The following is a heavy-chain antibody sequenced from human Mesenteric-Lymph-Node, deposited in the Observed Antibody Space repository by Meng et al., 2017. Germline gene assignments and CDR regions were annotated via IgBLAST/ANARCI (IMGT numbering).Heavy chain of an antibody. V-gene: IGHV4-4*02. Sequence: QVQLQEPGPGLAKPSETLSLTCAVSGGSISSINWWTWVRQPPGKGLEWIGEIYHSGSTNYNPSLKSRVTISVDKSKNQFSLKLSSVTAADTAVYYCARVAAAGNEWFDPWGQGTLVTVSS. CDR1: GGSISSINW. CDR2: IYHSGST. CDR3: ARVAAAGNEWFDP. J-gene: IGHJ5*02. D-gene: IGHD6-13*01.